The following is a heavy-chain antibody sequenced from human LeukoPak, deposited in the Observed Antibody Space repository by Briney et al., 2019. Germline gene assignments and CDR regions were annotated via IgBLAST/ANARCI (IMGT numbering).Heavy chain of an antibody. CDR1: GGSISSYY. V-gene: IGHV4-59*01. CDR3: ARDAPYYYDSSGSNNWFDP. Sequence: SETLSLTCTVSGGSISSYYWSWIRQPPGKGLEWIGYIYYSGGTNYNPSLKSRVTISVDTSKNQFSLKLSSVTAADTAVYYCARDAPYYYDSSGSNNWFDPWGQGTLVTVSS. CDR2: IYYSGGT. J-gene: IGHJ5*02. D-gene: IGHD3-22*01.